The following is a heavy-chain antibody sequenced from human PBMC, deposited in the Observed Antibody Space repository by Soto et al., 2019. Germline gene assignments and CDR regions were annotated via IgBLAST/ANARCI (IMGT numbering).Heavy chain of an antibody. D-gene: IGHD2-15*01. CDR3: ARKSFGGSRDY. CDR2: ISSSGSTI. Sequence: EVQLVESGGGLVHPGGSLRLSCAASGFTFSSYEMNWVRQAPGKGLEWVSYISSSGSTIYYADSVKGRFTISRDNAKNSLYLQMNSLRAEDTAVYYCARKSFGGSRDYWGQGTLVTVSS. V-gene: IGHV3-48*03. J-gene: IGHJ4*02. CDR1: GFTFSSYE.